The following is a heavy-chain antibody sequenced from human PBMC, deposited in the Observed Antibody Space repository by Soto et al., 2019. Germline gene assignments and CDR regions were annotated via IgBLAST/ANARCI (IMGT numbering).Heavy chain of an antibody. CDR1: GGTFSTYA. CDR2: IIPMFGTA. CDR3: ASGIQLWLRRINNGYSG. J-gene: IGHJ4*02. D-gene: IGHD5-18*01. V-gene: IGHV1-69*12. Sequence: QVQLVQSGAEVKKPESSVKVSCKAPGGTFSTYAISWVRQAPGQGLEWMGGIIPMFGTANYAQRFQDRVTITAGQSTKPVYLEVRSLRAEDTAVYFCASGIQLWLRRINNGYSGWGQGTLVTVSS.